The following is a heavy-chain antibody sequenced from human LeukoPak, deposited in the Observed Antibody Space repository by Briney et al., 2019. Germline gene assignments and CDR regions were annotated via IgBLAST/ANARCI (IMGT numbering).Heavy chain of an antibody. CDR1: GYSLTSYW. D-gene: IGHD5-24*01. V-gene: IGHV5-51*01. J-gene: IGHJ3*02. CDR3: ATSGRRDGYNYGDAFDI. CDR2: IYPGDSDT. Sequence: GESLKISCKGSGYSLTSYWIGWVRPMPGKGPEWMGIIYPGDSDTRYSPSFQGQVTISADKSISTAYLQWSSLKASDTAMYYCATSGRRDGYNYGDAFDIWGQGTMVTVSS.